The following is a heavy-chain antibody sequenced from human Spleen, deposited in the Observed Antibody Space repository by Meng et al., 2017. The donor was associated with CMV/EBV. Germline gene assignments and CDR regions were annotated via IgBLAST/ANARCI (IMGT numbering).Heavy chain of an antibody. CDR3: ARVGLGFDI. J-gene: IGHJ3*02. V-gene: IGHV3-23*01. CDR1: GFTFRNFA. CDR2: INGRGDDT. D-gene: IGHD1-26*01. Sequence: GESLKISCAASGFTFRNFAMNWVRQAPGKGLEWVSTINGRGDDTYYPDSVKGRFTISRDNSNNTLYLQMNSLRTEDTALYYCARVGLGFDIWGQGTLVTVSS.